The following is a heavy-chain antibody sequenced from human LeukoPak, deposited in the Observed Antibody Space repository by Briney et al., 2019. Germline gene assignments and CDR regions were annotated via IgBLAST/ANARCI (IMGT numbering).Heavy chain of an antibody. J-gene: IGHJ6*03. CDR1: GGSISSGGYY. V-gene: IGHV4-31*03. CDR3: ASSSSSVWYYYYMDV. Sequence: SETLPLTCTVSGGSISSGGYYWSWIRQHPGKGLEWIGYIYYSGSTYYNPSLKSRVTISVDTSKNQFSLKLSSVTAADTAVYYCASSSSSVWYYYYMDVWGKGTTVTVSS. CDR2: IYYSGST. D-gene: IGHD6-6*01.